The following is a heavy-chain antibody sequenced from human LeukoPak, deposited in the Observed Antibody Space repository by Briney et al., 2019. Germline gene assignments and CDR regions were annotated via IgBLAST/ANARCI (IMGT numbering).Heavy chain of an antibody. V-gene: IGHV3-20*04. CDR1: GFTFDDYG. Sequence: PGGSLRLSCAASGFTFDDYGMGWVRQAPGKGLEWVSGINWNGGSTGYADSVKGRFTISRDNAKNTLFLQMNSLRAEDTAVYYCARDLSFSPDHWGQGTLVTVSS. CDR2: INWNGGST. CDR3: ARDLSFSPDH. J-gene: IGHJ4*02.